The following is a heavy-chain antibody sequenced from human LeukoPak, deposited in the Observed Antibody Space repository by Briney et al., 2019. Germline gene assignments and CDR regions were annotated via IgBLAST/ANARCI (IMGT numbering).Heavy chain of an antibody. CDR1: GFTFSAYY. J-gene: IGHJ4*02. CDR3: ARDRSSGWYVYDY. Sequence: GGSLRLSCAASGFTFSAYYMSWIRQAPGKGLEWVSYISTTSSYTNHADSVKGRFTISRDNAKNSLYLQMNSLRAEDTAVYYCARDRSSGWYVYDYWGQGTLVTVSS. CDR2: ISTTSSYT. V-gene: IGHV3-11*05. D-gene: IGHD6-19*01.